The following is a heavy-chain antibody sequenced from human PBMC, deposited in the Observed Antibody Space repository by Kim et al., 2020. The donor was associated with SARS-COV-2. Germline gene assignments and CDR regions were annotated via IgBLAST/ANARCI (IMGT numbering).Heavy chain of an antibody. J-gene: IGHJ4*02. CDR3: ARRALSGGFDY. D-gene: IGHD3-10*01. V-gene: IGHV4-39*01. Sequence: SETLSLTCTVSGGSISSSSYYWGWIRQPPGKGLEWIGSIYYSGSTYYNPSLKSRVTISVDTSKNQFSLKLSSVTAADTAVYYCARRALSGGFDYWGQGTLVTVSS. CDR1: GGSISSSSYY. CDR2: IYYSGST.